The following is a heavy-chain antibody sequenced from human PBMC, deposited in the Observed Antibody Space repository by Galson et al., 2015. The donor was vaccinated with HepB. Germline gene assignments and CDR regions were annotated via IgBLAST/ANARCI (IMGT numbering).Heavy chain of an antibody. CDR2: IYYSGST. Sequence: ETLSLTCTVSGGSISSSSYYWGWIRQPPGKGLEWIGSIYYSGSTYYNPSLKSRVTISVDTSKNQFSLKLSSVTAADTAVYYCARHEILLWFGELGGFDYWGQGTLVTVSS. J-gene: IGHJ4*02. CDR3: ARHEILLWFGELGGFDY. V-gene: IGHV4-39*01. CDR1: GGSISSSSYY. D-gene: IGHD3-10*01.